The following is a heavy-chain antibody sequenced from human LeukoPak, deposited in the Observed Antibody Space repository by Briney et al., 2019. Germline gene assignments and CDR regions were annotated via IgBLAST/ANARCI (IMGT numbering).Heavy chain of an antibody. Sequence: GGSLRLSCAASGFTFSDYSMNCLRQAPGKGLEWVSYISSSSSYTNYADSVKGRFTISRDNAKNSLYLQMNSLRAEDTAVYYCARRGSGTGCWYFDLWGRGTLLTVSS. CDR1: GFTFSDYS. D-gene: IGHD5-12*01. J-gene: IGHJ2*01. V-gene: IGHV3-11*06. CDR2: ISSSSSYT. CDR3: ARRGSGTGCWYFDL.